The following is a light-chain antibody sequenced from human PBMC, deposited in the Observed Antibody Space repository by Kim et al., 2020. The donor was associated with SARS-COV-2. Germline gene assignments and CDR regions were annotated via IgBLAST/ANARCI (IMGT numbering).Light chain of an antibody. Sequence: RVTIASTGSSSNSEAGDVVRGYQQLPGTAPKLLIYGNTNRPAGVPDRFSGSKSGTSASLAITGLQAEDEADYYCQSYDSSLSGSVFGGGTKLTVL. CDR3: QSYDSSLSGSV. CDR1: SSNSEAGDV. CDR2: GNT. J-gene: IGLJ2*01. V-gene: IGLV1-40*01.